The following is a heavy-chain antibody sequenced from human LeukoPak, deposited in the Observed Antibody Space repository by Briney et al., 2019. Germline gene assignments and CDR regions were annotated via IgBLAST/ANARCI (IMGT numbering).Heavy chain of an antibody. CDR1: GGTFSSYA. CDR3: ASPPQAADY. Sequence: SVKVSCKASGGTFSSYAISWVRQAPGQGPEWMGRIIPILGIANYAQKFQGRVTITADKSTSTAYMELSSLRSEDTAVYYCASPPQAADYWGQGTLVTVSS. CDR2: IIPILGIA. V-gene: IGHV1-69*04. J-gene: IGHJ4*02.